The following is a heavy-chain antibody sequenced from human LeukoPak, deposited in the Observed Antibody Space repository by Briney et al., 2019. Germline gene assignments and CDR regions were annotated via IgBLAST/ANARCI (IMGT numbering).Heavy chain of an antibody. V-gene: IGHV4-34*09. Sequence: TLSLTCAVYGGSFSGYYWSWIRQPPGKGLEWIGYIYDSGSTYYNPSLKSRITISVDTSENRFSLKLSSVTATDTAVYYCARDCSGGSCYGAFDIWGQGTMVTVSS. D-gene: IGHD2-15*01. CDR2: IYDSGST. CDR3: ARDCSGGSCYGAFDI. J-gene: IGHJ3*02. CDR1: GGSFSGYY.